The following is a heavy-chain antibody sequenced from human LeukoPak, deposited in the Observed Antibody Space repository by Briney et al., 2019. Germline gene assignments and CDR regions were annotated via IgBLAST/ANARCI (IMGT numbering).Heavy chain of an antibody. CDR1: GFTFSSYA. Sequence: GGSLRLSCAASGFTFSSYAMHWVRQAPGKGLEWVAVISYNGSNKYYADSVKGRFTISRDNSTNTLYLQMNSLRAEDTAVYYCAREGSSGGSHDAFDIWGQGTMVTVSS. J-gene: IGHJ3*02. CDR3: AREGSSGGSHDAFDI. CDR2: ISYNGSNK. D-gene: IGHD2-15*01. V-gene: IGHV3-30*04.